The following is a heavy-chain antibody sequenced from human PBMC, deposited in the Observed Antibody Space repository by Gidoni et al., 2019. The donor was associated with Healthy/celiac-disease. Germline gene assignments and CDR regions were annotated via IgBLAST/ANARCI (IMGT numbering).Heavy chain of an antibody. Sequence: EVQLVESGGGLVQPGRSLTLSCTASGFTFDDYDMSWVLQAQGKGLEWVGFIRSKAYGWTTEYAASVKGRFTISRDDSKSIAYLQMNSLNTDDTAVYYCTREYDSSGYYYVSYYGMDVWGQGTTVTVSS. J-gene: IGHJ6*02. V-gene: IGHV3-49*04. D-gene: IGHD3-22*01. CDR3: TREYDSSGYYYVSYYGMDV. CDR1: GFTFDDYD. CDR2: IRSKAYGWTT.